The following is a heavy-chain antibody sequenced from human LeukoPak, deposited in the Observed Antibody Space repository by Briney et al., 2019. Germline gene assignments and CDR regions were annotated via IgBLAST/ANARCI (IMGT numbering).Heavy chain of an antibody. CDR1: GFTFSSYW. J-gene: IGHJ3*02. D-gene: IGHD4-17*01. V-gene: IGHV3-7*03. CDR2: IKQDGREK. Sequence: PGGSLRLSCAASGFTFSSYWMSWVRQAPGKGLEWVANIKQDGREKYYVDSEKGRFTTSRDNAKNSLYLQMNSLRAEDMALYYCAKDMSTVTTGAFDIWGQGTMVTVSS. CDR3: AKDMSTVTTGAFDI.